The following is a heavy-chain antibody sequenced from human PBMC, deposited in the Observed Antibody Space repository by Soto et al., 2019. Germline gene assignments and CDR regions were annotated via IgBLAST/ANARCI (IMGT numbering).Heavy chain of an antibody. J-gene: IGHJ6*02. V-gene: IGHV4-39*01. Sequence: SETLSLTCTVSDGSISTYYWSWIRQPPGKGLEWIGSIYYSGSTYYNPSLKSRVTISVDTSKNQFSLKLSSVTAADTAVYYCARSKNDILTGFWVYYYGMDVWGQGTTVTVSS. D-gene: IGHD3-9*01. CDR1: DGSISTYY. CDR2: IYYSGST. CDR3: ARSKNDILTGFWVYYYGMDV.